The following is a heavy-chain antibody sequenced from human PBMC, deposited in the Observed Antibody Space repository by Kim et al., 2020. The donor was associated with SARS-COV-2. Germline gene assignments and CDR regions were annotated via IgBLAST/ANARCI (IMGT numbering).Heavy chain of an antibody. CDR2: MNPNSGNT. J-gene: IGHJ6*02. CDR3: AVWLETNYYYYGMDV. V-gene: IGHV1-8*01. Sequence: ASVKVSCKASGYTFTSYDINWVRQATGQGLEWMGWMNPNSGNTGYAQKFQGRVTMTRNTSISTAYMELSSLRSEDTAMYYCAVWLETNYYYYGMDVWGQGSTVTVSS. CDR1: GYTFTSYD. D-gene: IGHD6-19*01.